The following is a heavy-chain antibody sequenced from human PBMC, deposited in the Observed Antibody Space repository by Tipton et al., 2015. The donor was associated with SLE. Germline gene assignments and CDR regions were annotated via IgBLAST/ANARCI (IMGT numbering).Heavy chain of an antibody. J-gene: IGHJ4*02. V-gene: IGHV4-38-2*02. CDR1: GYSISSGYY. CDR2: IYHSGNT. Sequence: TLSLTCAVSGYSISSGYYWGWIRQPPGKGLEWIGYIYHSGNTYYNPSLKSRVTISVDTSKNQFSLKLSSVTAADTAVYYCAREPPVHSNGWYYFDYWGQGTLVTVSS. CDR3: AREPPVHSNGWYYFDY. D-gene: IGHD6-19*01.